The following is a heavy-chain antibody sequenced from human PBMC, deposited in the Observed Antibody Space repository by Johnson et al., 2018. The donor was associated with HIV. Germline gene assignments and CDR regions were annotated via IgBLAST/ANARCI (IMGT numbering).Heavy chain of an antibody. CDR2: ISYDGSNK. Sequence: QMQLVESGGGVVQPGRSLRLSCAASGFTFSSYAMHWVRQAPGKGLEWVAVISYDGSNKYYADSVKGRFTISRDNSKNTLYLQMNSLRAEDTAVYYCARDRGYSYGEGAFDIWGQGTMVTVSS. V-gene: IGHV3-30*04. J-gene: IGHJ3*02. D-gene: IGHD5-18*01. CDR3: ARDRGYSYGEGAFDI. CDR1: GFTFSSYA.